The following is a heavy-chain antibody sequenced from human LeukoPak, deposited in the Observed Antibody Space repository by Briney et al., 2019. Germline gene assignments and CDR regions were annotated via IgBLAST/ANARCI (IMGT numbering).Heavy chain of an antibody. CDR3: ARRRYNWNAIDY. CDR1: GFTFSTYS. Sequence: GGSLRLSCAASGFTFSTYSMNWVRQAPGKGLEWVSYISSRSSYIYYADSVKGRFTISRDNAKNSLYLQMNSLRAEDTAIYYCARRRYNWNAIDYWGQGTLVTVSS. D-gene: IGHD1-20*01. V-gene: IGHV3-21*04. CDR2: ISSRSSYI. J-gene: IGHJ4*02.